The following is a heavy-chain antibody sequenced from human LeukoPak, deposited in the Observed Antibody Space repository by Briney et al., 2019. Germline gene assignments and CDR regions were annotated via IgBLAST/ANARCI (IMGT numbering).Heavy chain of an antibody. CDR3: ARAYCSSTSCYTGLGY. V-gene: IGHV3-7*01. Sequence: GGSLRLSCAASGFTFSSYWMSWVRQAPGKGLEWVANIKQDGSEKYYVDSVKGRFTISRDNAKNSLYLQMNSLRAEDTAVYYCARAYCSSTSCYTGLGYWGQGTLVTVSS. CDR1: GFTFSSYW. J-gene: IGHJ4*02. CDR2: IKQDGSEK. D-gene: IGHD2-2*02.